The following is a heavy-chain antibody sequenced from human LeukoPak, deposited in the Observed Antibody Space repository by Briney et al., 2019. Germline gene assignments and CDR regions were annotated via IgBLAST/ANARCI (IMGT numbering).Heavy chain of an antibody. CDR2: INDSGGNT. J-gene: IGHJ4*02. CDR1: GLTFSRSA. CDR3: ARGFDSSGYYYNYFEY. D-gene: IGHD3-22*01. V-gene: IGHV3-23*01. Sequence: SGGSLRLSCAVSGLTFSRSAMGWVRQTPGKGLEWVSGINDSGGNTYYADSVKGRFTISRDNSKNTLYVQMNSLRVEDTAVYYCARGFDSSGYYYNYFEYWGQGTLVTVSS.